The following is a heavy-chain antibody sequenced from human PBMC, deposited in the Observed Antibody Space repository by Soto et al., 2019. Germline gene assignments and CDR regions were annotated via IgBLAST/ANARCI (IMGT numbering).Heavy chain of an antibody. CDR3: ARSRWHYYDSSGYYSGTFDY. D-gene: IGHD3-22*01. V-gene: IGHV4-39*01. CDR2: IYYSGST. Sequence: SETLSLTCTVSGGSISSSSYYWGWIRQPPGKGLEWIGSIYYSGSTYYNPSLKSRVTISVDTSKNQFSLKLSSVTAADTAVYYCARSRWHYYDSSGYYSGTFDYWGQGXLVTVSS. J-gene: IGHJ4*02. CDR1: GGSISSSSYY.